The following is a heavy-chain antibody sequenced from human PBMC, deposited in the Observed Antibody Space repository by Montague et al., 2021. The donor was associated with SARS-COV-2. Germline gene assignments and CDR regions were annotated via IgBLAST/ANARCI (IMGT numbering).Heavy chain of an antibody. CDR1: GGSISSTSYY. Sequence: SETLSLTCSVSGGSISSTSYYWGWIRQPPGKGLEWIGSIYYSGSTYYNPSLRSRVTISVDTSKNQFSLKLSSVTAADTAVYYCVSPIVVVTAPNYYGMDVWGQGPTVTVSS. D-gene: IGHD2-21*02. CDR3: VSPIVVVTAPNYYGMDV. V-gene: IGHV4-39*01. CDR2: IYYSGST. J-gene: IGHJ6*02.